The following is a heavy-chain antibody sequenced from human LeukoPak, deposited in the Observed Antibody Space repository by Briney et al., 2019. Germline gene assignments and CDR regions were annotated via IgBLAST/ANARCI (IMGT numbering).Heavy chain of an antibody. V-gene: IGHV4-34*01. CDR3: ARDGIQLWLYDAFDI. J-gene: IGHJ3*02. Sequence: SETLSLTSAVYGGSFSGYYWSWIRQPPGKGLEWLREINHSGSTNYNPSLKSRVTISVDTSKTQFSLKLSSVTAADTAVYYCARDGIQLWLYDAFDIWGQGTMVTVSS. D-gene: IGHD5-18*01. CDR1: GGSFSGYY. CDR2: INHSGST.